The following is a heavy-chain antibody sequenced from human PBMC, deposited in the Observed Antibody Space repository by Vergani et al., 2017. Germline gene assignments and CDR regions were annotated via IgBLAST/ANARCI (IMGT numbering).Heavy chain of an antibody. Sequence: QVQLVQSGAEVKKPGASVKVSCKASGYTFTSYGISWVRQAPGQGLEWMGWISAYNGNTNYAQKLQGRVTMTTDTSTSTAYMELRSLRSEDTAVYYCARSTGYCSSTSCYTRFDYWGQGTLVTVSS. D-gene: IGHD2-2*02. CDR3: ARSTGYCSSTSCYTRFDY. J-gene: IGHJ4*02. CDR1: GYTFTSYG. V-gene: IGHV1-18*04. CDR2: ISAYNGNT.